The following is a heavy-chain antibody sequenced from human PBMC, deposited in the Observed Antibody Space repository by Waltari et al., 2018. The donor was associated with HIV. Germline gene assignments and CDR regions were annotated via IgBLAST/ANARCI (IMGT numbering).Heavy chain of an antibody. CDR1: GGSFSGSS. J-gene: IGHJ6*02. CDR3: ARARLVSRGQYCSTTSCLPHYYYYYGMDV. V-gene: IGHV4-34*01. CDR2: INHSGST. Sequence: QVQLRQWGAGLLQPSATLSLTCAVYGGSFSGSSWSWIRQPPGKGLEWLGEINHSGSTNYNPSLKSRVTISVDTSKNQFSLKLTSVTAADTAVFYCARARLVSRGQYCSTTSCLPHYYYYYGMDVWGQGTTVTVSS. D-gene: IGHD2-2*01.